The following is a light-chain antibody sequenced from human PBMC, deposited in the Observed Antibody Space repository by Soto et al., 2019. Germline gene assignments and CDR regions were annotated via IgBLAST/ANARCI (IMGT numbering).Light chain of an antibody. CDR3: CSYAGSSTWV. Sequence: QSVLTQPASVSGSPGQSITISCTGTSSDVGSYNLVSWYQQHPGKAPKLMIYAGSKRPSGVSNRFAGSKSGNTASLTISGLQAEVEADYYCCSYAGSSTWVFGGGTKLTVL. CDR1: SSDVGSYNL. CDR2: AGS. J-gene: IGLJ3*02. V-gene: IGLV2-23*01.